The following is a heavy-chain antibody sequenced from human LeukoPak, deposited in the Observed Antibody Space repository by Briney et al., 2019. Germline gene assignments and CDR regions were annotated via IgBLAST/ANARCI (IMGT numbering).Heavy chain of an antibody. CDR3: TRVPLPGIAAAGPYFDY. V-gene: IGHV3-21*01. Sequence: PGGSLRLSCAASGFTFSNFWMHWVRQAPGKGLEWVSSISSSSSYIYYADSVKGRFTISRDNAKNSLYLQMNSLRAEDTAVYYCTRVPLPGIAAAGPYFDYWGQGTLVTVSS. CDR1: GFTFSNFW. J-gene: IGHJ4*02. CDR2: ISSSSSYI. D-gene: IGHD6-13*01.